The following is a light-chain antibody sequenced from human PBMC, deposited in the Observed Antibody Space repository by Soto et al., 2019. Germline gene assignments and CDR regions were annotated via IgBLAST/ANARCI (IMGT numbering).Light chain of an antibody. CDR3: QQSVIAPWT. V-gene: IGKV1-39*01. Sequence: DIQMTQSPSSLSASVGDRVTITCRASQSITGYLKWYPQKPGKVPKLLIYAASTLQSGVPSRFSGSGSGTDFTLALSRLQAEDSATYYCQQSVIAPWTFGQGTKVEIK. CDR1: QSITGY. CDR2: AAS. J-gene: IGKJ1*01.